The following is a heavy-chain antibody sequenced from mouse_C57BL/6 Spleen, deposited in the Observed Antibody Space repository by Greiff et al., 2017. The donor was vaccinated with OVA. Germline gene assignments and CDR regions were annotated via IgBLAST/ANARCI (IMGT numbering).Heavy chain of an antibody. CDR3: ARKRAYYSNYFDY. J-gene: IGHJ2*01. D-gene: IGHD2-12*01. CDR1: GFTFSDYG. Sequence: EVQLVESGGGLVKPGGSLKLSCAASGFTFSDYGMHWVRQAPEKGLEWVAYISSGSSTIYYADTVKGRFTISRDNAKNTLFLQMTSLRSEDTAMYYCARKRAYYSNYFDYWGQGTTLTVSS. CDR2: ISSGSSTI. V-gene: IGHV5-17*01.